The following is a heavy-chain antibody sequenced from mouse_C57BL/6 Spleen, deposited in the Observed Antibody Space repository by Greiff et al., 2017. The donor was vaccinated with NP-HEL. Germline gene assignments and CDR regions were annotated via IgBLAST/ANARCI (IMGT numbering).Heavy chain of an antibody. CDR1: GYTFTDYN. J-gene: IGHJ1*03. V-gene: IGHV1-18*01. CDR2: INPNNGGT. Sequence: EVQLQQSGPELVKPGASVKIPCKASGYTFTDYNMDWVKQSHGKSLEWIGDINPNNGGTIYNQKFKGKATLTVDKSSSTAYMELRSLTSEDTAVYYCARNYGSSSFYWYFDVWGTGTTVTVSS. D-gene: IGHD1-1*01. CDR3: ARNYGSSSFYWYFDV.